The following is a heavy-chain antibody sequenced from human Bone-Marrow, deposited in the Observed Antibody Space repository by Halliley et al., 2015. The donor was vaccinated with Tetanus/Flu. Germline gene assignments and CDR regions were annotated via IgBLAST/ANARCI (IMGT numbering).Heavy chain of an antibody. V-gene: IGHV5-51*01. J-gene: IGHJ4*02. Sequence: IIFPGDSDPRYSPSFQGQVTISADKSISTLYLQWTSLKASDTAMYYCASGGGYCSGGSCYDYWGQGTLVTVSS. D-gene: IGHD2-15*01. CDR3: ASGGGYCSGGSCYDY. CDR2: IFPGDSDP.